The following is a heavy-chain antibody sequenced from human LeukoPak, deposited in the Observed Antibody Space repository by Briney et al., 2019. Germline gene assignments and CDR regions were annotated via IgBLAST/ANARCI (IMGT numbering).Heavy chain of an antibody. CDR1: GGSISSSNIY. CDR3: ATRQVLPLFYFDY. V-gene: IGHV4-39*01. Sequence: KPSETLSLTCSVSGGSISSSNIYWGWIRQPPGKGLEWIGSIYFGGSSYYSPSLKSRVTISVDTSKTQFSLKLDSVTAADTAVYYCATRQVLPLFYFDYWGRGTLVTVSS. J-gene: IGHJ4*02. D-gene: IGHD4/OR15-4a*01. CDR2: IYFGGSS.